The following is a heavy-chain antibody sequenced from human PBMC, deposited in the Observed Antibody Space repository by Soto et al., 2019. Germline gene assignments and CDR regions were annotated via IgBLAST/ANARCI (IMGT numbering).Heavy chain of an antibody. CDR2: IYYSGST. J-gene: IGHJ4*02. CDR1: GGSLCRGGYY. CDR3: ARVPDY. Sequence: SDTLSLTRTVAGGSLCRGGYYWSWIRQHPGKGLEWIGYIYYSGSTYYNPSLKSRVTISVDTSKNQFSLKLSSVTAADTAVYYCARVPDYWGQGTLVTVSS. V-gene: IGHV4-31*03.